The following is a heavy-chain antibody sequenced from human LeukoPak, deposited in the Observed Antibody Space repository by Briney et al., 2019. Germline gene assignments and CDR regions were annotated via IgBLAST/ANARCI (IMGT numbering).Heavy chain of an antibody. CDR1: GYSISSVYY. Sequence: SETLSLTCTVSGYSISSVYYWAWIRQPPGKGLEWIGEINHSGSTNYNPSLKSRVTISVDTSKNQFSLKLSSVTAADTAVYYCATGIAAREQYYYYYYMDVWGKGTMVTVSS. CDR2: INHSGST. J-gene: IGHJ6*03. D-gene: IGHD6-6*01. V-gene: IGHV4-38-2*02. CDR3: ATGIAAREQYYYYYYMDV.